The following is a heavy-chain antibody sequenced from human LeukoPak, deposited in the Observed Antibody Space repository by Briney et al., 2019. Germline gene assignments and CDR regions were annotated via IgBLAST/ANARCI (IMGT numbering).Heavy chain of an antibody. CDR2: IIPILGIA. J-gene: IGHJ5*02. CDR1: GGTFSSYA. V-gene: IGHV1-69*04. Sequence: GASVKVSCKASGGTFSSYAISWVRQAPGQGLEWMGRIIPILGIANYAQKFQGRVTITADKSTSTAYMELSSLRSEDTAVYCCARGSYDSSGYRTWGQGTLVTVSS. CDR3: ARGSYDSSGYRT. D-gene: IGHD3-22*01.